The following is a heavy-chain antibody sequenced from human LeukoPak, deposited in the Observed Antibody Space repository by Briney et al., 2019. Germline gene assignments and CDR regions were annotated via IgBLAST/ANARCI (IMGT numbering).Heavy chain of an antibody. CDR1: GLTFSTYA. D-gene: IGHD2-2*01. J-gene: IGHJ4*02. V-gene: IGHV3-23*01. Sequence: PGGSLRLSCAASGLTFSTYALSWVRQAPGKGLEWVSAISGGITYYADSVKGRFTISRDNAKNTLYLQMNSLRAEDTAVYYCAKEYCSSTTCYGCFDYWGQGTLVTVSS. CDR2: ISGGIT. CDR3: AKEYCSSTTCYGCFDY.